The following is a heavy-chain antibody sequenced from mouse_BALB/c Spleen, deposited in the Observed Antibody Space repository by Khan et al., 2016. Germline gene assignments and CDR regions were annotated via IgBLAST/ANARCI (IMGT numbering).Heavy chain of an antibody. CDR3: ARLYEYYAMDN. J-gene: IGHJ4*01. CDR1: GFTFSSYG. D-gene: IGHD2-14*01. V-gene: IGHV5-9-2*01. Sequence: EVELVESGGGLVKPGGSLKLSCAASGFTFSSYGMSWVRQTPEKRLEWVATISGGGSYTYYPDSVKGRFTISRDNVKNNLYLQMSSLRSEDTALYYCARLYEYYAMDNWGQGTSVTVSS. CDR2: ISGGGSYT.